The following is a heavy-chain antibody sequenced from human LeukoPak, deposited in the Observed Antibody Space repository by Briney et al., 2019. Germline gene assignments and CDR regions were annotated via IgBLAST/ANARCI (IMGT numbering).Heavy chain of an antibody. J-gene: IGHJ4*02. CDR2: ISSSSSYI. V-gene: IGHV3-21*01. CDR1: GFTFSSYS. D-gene: IGHD2-2*01. CDR3: ASGTWDIVVVPAAPSFDY. Sequence: GGSLRLSCAAYGFTFSSYSMNWVRQAPGKGLEWVSSISSSSSYIYYADSVKGRFTISRDNAKNSLYLQMNSLRVEDTAVYYCASGTWDIVVVPAAPSFDYWGQGTLVTVSS.